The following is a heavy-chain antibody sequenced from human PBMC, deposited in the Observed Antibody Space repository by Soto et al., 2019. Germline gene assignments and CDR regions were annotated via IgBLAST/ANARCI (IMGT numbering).Heavy chain of an antibody. CDR1: GFTFSSYA. D-gene: IGHD3-10*01. CDR3: ARGVTMVRGGPKHFQH. V-gene: IGHV3-30-3*01. Sequence: QVQLVESGGGVVQPGRSLRLSCAASGFTFSSYAMHWVRQAPGKGLEWVAVISYDGSNKYYADSVKGRFTISRDNSKNXLYLQMKSLRAEDTAVYYCARGVTMVRGGPKHFQHWGQGTLVTVSS. J-gene: IGHJ1*01. CDR2: ISYDGSNK.